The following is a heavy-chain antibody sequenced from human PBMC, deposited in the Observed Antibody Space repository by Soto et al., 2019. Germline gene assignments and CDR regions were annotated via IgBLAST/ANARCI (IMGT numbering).Heavy chain of an antibody. CDR1: GFTFSDHY. CDR2: SRNKANSYTT. J-gene: IGHJ1*01. CDR3: AQTIVGTATRHFQH. D-gene: IGHD1-26*01. Sequence: DVQLVESGGGLVQPGGSLRLSCAASGFTFSDHYMDWVRQAPGKGLEWVGRSRNKANSYTTEYAASVKGRFTISRDDSKNSLYLQMNSLKTEDTAVYYCAQTIVGTATRHFQHWGQGTLVTVSS. V-gene: IGHV3-72*01.